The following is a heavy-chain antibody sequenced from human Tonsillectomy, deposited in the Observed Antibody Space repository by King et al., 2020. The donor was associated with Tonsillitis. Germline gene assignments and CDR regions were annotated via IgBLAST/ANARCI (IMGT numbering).Heavy chain of an antibody. J-gene: IGHJ4*02. Sequence: VQLVESGGGLVQPGRSLRLSCTASGFTFGDYAMSWFRQAPGKGLEWVGFIRSKAYGGTTEYAASVKGRFTISRDDSKSIAYLQMNSLKTEDTAVYYCTRDPADIVVVPAAPFDYWGQGTLVTVSS. CDR3: TRDPADIVVVPAAPFDY. D-gene: IGHD2-2*01. CDR2: IRSKAYGGTT. V-gene: IGHV3-49*03. CDR1: GFTFGDYA.